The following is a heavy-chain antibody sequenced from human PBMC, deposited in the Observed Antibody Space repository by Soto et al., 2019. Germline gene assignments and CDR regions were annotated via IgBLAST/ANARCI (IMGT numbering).Heavy chain of an antibody. CDR1: GYTFTSYG. CDR3: ARAGTYWGATPSYYYYGMDV. V-gene: IGHV1-18*01. J-gene: IGHJ6*02. Sequence: ASVKVSCKASGYTFTSYGISWVRQAPGQGLEWMGWISAYNGNTNYAQKLQGRVTMTTDTSTSTAYMELRSLRSDDTAVYYCARAGTYWGATPSYYYYGMDVWGQGTTVTVSS. D-gene: IGHD1-26*01. CDR2: ISAYNGNT.